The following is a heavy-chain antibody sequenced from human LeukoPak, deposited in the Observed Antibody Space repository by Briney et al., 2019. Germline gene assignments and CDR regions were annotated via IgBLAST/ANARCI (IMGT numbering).Heavy chain of an antibody. Sequence: GGSLRLSCAASRFTVSSNYMSWVRQAPGKGLEWVSVIYSGGSTYYADSVKGRFTISRDNSKNTLYLQMNSLRAEDTAVYYCAKVVKSYSSSPRLFDPWGQGTLVTVSS. J-gene: IGHJ5*02. D-gene: IGHD6-6*01. V-gene: IGHV3-66*01. CDR3: AKVVKSYSSSPRLFDP. CDR1: RFTVSSNY. CDR2: IYSGGST.